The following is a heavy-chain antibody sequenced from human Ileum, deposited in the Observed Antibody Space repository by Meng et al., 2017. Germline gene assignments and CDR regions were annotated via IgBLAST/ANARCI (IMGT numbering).Heavy chain of an antibody. Sequence: QVQLQESGPGILARSGTLSLTCAGSGRYISSSDWWSWGSRPPGKGLEWIAEMNLGGSPNYNPSLKSRVTMSVDKSNDHLSLQLTSVTAADTAVYYCAHIFDSWGQGTLVTVSS. J-gene: IGHJ4*02. CDR3: AHIFDS. CDR1: GRYISSSDW. V-gene: IGHV4-4*02. CDR2: MNLGGSP.